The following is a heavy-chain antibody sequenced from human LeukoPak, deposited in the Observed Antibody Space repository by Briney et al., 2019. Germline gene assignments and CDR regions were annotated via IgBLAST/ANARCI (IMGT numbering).Heavy chain of an antibody. Sequence: PSGTLSLTCAVSGGSISSSNWWSWVRQPPGKGLEWIGEIYHSGSTNYNPSLKSRVTISVDKSKNQFSLKLSSVTAADTAVYHCARDSPYGSGSSNWFDPWGQGTLVTVSS. V-gene: IGHV4-4*02. J-gene: IGHJ5*02. D-gene: IGHD3-10*01. CDR3: ARDSPYGSGSSNWFDP. CDR1: GGSISSSNW. CDR2: IYHSGST.